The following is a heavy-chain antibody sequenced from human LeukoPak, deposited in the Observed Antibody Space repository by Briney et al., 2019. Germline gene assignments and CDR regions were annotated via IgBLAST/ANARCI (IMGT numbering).Heavy chain of an antibody. Sequence: GGSLRLSCAASGFTFTTYSMNWVRQAPGKEPEWVSAVSSSSDYIYYADSVRGRFTITRDNAKNSLYLQMNSLRAEDTALYYCARGVPVAVNYFDPWGQGTLVTVSS. D-gene: IGHD1-7*01. CDR2: VSSSSDYI. CDR3: ARGVPVAVNYFDP. CDR1: GFTFTTYS. V-gene: IGHV3-21*01. J-gene: IGHJ5*02.